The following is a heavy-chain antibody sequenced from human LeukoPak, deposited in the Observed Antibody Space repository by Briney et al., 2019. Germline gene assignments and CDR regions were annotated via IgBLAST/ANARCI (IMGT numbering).Heavy chain of an antibody. D-gene: IGHD3-10*01. CDR3: ARYNTLGRGFTTVDI. CDR2: IYYTGTT. J-gene: IGHJ4*02. CDR1: GDSINNYS. V-gene: IGHV4-59*01. Sequence: SETLSLTCSVSGDSINNYSGAWIRQPPGKGLEWNGYIYYTGTTNYNPSLKSPVTISVDTSKNQFSLNLSSVTAADTAVYYCARYNTLGRGFTTVDIWGQRTLVTASS.